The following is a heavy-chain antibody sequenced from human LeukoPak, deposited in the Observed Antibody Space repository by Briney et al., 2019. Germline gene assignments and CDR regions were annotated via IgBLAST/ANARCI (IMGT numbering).Heavy chain of an antibody. V-gene: IGHV4-39*07. CDR1: GDSLSSSSYY. J-gene: IGHJ6*03. Sequence: KPSETLSLTCTVSGDSLSSSSYYWGWIRQPPGTGLEWVGSIYYTGSTYYNPSLKSRVTISVDASKNQFSLKLSSVTAADTAVYYCAREGSGVTHSLYYYYMDVWGKGTTVTVSS. D-gene: IGHD2-21*02. CDR2: IYYTGST. CDR3: AREGSGVTHSLYYYYMDV.